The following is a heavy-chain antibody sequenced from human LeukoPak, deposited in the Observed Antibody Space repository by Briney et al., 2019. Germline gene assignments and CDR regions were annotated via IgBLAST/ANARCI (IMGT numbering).Heavy chain of an antibody. D-gene: IGHD3-16*01. Sequence: GRSLRLSYAASGFTFSSYGMHWVRQAPGKGLEWVAVISYDGSNKYYADSVKGRFTISRDNSKNTLYLQMNSLRAEDTAVYYCAKDGGAARYYFDYWGQGTLVTVSS. V-gene: IGHV3-30*18. J-gene: IGHJ4*02. CDR2: ISYDGSNK. CDR1: GFTFSSYG. CDR3: AKDGGAARYYFDY.